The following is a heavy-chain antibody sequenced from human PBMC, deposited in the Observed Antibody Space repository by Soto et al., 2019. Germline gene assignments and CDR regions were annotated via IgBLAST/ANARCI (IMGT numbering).Heavy chain of an antibody. CDR2: IYWDDDK. Sequence: SGPTLVNPTPTLTLTCTFSGFSLSPSGVGVGWIRQPPGKALEWLALIYWDDDKRYSPSLKSRLTITKDTSKNHVVLKMTNMDPVDKATYYCAHRQYDILTGPIYFDYWGQGTLVTVSS. J-gene: IGHJ4*02. CDR3: AHRQYDILTGPIYFDY. V-gene: IGHV2-5*02. CDR1: GFSLSPSGVG. D-gene: IGHD3-9*01.